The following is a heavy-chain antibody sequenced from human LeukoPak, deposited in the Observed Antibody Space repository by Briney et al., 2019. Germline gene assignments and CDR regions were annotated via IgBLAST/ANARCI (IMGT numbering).Heavy chain of an antibody. J-gene: IGHJ4*02. Sequence: SQTLSLTCAVSGGSISSGGYSWSWIRQPPGKGLEWIGYIYHSGSTYYNPSLKSRVTISVDTSKNQFSLKLSSVTAADTAVYYCAIGEFGASDWGQGTLVTVSS. V-gene: IGHV4-30-2*01. CDR1: GGSISSGGYS. CDR2: IYHSGST. CDR3: AIGEFGASD. D-gene: IGHD3-16*01.